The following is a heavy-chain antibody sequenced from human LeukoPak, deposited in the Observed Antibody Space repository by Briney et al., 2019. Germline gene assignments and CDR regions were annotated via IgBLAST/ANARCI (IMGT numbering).Heavy chain of an antibody. Sequence: SQTLSLTCVISGDSVSSNSAAWNWIRQSPSRGLEWLGRTYYRSKWHYDYAVSVKSRITINPDTSKNQFSLHLDSVTPEDTAVYYCAGYSCGVRPSWGQGTLVSVSS. CDR3: AGYSCGVRPS. V-gene: IGHV6-1*01. CDR1: GDSVSSNSAA. CDR2: TYYRSKWHY. D-gene: IGHD5-18*01. J-gene: IGHJ5*02.